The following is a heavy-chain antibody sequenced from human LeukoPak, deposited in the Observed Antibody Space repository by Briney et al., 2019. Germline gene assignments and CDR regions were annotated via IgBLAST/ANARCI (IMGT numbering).Heavy chain of an antibody. CDR1: GFTFSSYA. Sequence: GGSLRLSCAASGFTFSSYAMSWVRQAPGKGLEWVANIKQDGSEKYYVDSVKGRFTISRGNAKNSLYLQMNSLRAEDTAVYYCARDQRYCSSSSCPWEPFDYWGQGTLVTVSS. CDR2: IKQDGSEK. J-gene: IGHJ4*02. D-gene: IGHD2-2*01. V-gene: IGHV3-7*05. CDR3: ARDQRYCSSSSCPWEPFDY.